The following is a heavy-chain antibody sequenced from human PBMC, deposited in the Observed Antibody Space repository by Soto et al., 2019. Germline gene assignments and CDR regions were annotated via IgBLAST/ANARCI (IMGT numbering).Heavy chain of an antibody. Sequence: QVQLVQSGAEVKKPGASVKVSCKASGGTFSSDAISWVRQAHGQGLVWMGGIITIFGTANYAQKFQGRFTITADESTSTAYIELSSLISEDTAVSYCASFIYGERSYYFPYCGQGTMVTVSS. D-gene: IGHD3-10*01. J-gene: IGHJ4*02. CDR1: GGTFSSDA. CDR2: IITIFGTA. CDR3: ASFIYGERSYYFPY. V-gene: IGHV1-69*12.